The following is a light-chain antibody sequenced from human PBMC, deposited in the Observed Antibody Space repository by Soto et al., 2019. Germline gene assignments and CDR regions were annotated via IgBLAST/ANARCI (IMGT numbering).Light chain of an antibody. J-gene: IGKJ1*01. CDR1: RSISNY. Sequence: DIQMTQSPSSLSASVGDRVTINCRASRSISNYLNWYQQKSGKVPRLLIYAASSLQPGVPSRFSGTGTGTAFTLTITSLQPEDSATYYCQQSYSVPRFGQGTRVDLK. V-gene: IGKV1-39*01. CDR2: AAS. CDR3: QQSYSVPR.